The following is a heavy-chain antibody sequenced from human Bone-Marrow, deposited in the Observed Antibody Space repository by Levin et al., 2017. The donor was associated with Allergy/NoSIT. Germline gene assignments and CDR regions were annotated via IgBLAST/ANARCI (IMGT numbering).Heavy chain of an antibody. J-gene: IGHJ4*02. CDR3: ARERYYDYVWGSYRRHYYFDY. Sequence: SETLSLTCTVSGGSISSGDYYWSWIRQPPGKGLEWIGYIYYSGSTYYNPSLKSRVTISVDTSKNQFSLKLSSVTAADTAVYYCARERYYDYVWGSYRRHYYFDYWGQGTLVTVSS. CDR1: GGSISSGDYY. V-gene: IGHV4-30-4*01. D-gene: IGHD3-16*02. CDR2: IYYSGST.